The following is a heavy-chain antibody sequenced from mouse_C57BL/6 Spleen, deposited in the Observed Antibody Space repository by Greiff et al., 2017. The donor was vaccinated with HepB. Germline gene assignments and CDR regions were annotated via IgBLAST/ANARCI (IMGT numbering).Heavy chain of an antibody. V-gene: IGHV2-3*01. CDR1: GFSLTSYG. CDR2: IWGDGST. CDR3: AKRDYDDYYAMDY. Sequence: QVQLKESGPGLVAPSQSLSITCTVSGFSLTSYGVSWVRQPPGKGLEWLGVIWGDGSTNYHSALISRLSTSKDNSKSQVFLKLNSRQTDDTATYYCAKRDYDDYYAMDYWGQGTSVTVSS. D-gene: IGHD1-1*01. J-gene: IGHJ4*01.